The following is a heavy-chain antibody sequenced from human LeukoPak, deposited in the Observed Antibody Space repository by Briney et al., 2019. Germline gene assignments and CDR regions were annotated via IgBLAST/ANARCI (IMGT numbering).Heavy chain of an antibody. Sequence: ASVKVSCKASGYTFTSYDINWVRQATGQGLGWMGWMNPNSGNTGYAQKFQGRVTMTRNTSISTAYMELSSLRSEDTAVYYCARGQVVMVRGVIIHFYGMDVWGQGTTATVSS. J-gene: IGHJ6*02. CDR3: ARGQVVMVRGVIIHFYGMDV. CDR2: MNPNSGNT. V-gene: IGHV1-8*01. D-gene: IGHD3-10*01. CDR1: GYTFTSYD.